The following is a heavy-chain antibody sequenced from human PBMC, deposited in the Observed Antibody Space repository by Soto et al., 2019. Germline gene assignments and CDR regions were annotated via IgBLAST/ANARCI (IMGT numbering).Heavy chain of an antibody. CDR3: ARPEGYGSGSYYFDS. J-gene: IGHJ4*02. Sequence: ASVKVSCKASGYPFTTYHLHWVRQAPGQGLEWMGIVYVTGTGTRSAQKFQGRLTMTRDRSTSTVYMELSSLRSEDTAVYYCARPEGYGSGSYYFDSWGQGTLVTVSS. D-gene: IGHD3-10*01. CDR2: VYVTGTGT. CDR1: GYPFTTYH. V-gene: IGHV1-46*01.